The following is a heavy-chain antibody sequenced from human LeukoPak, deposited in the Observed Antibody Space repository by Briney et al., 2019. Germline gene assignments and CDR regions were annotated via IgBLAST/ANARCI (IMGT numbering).Heavy chain of an antibody. J-gene: IGHJ3*01. Sequence: PGGSLRLSCAASGFTFSSSAMSWVRQAPGKGLEWVSAISGSGGSTYFADSVKGRFTISRDNSKSTLYLQMNSLRAEDTAVYYCTRDQAPSVWWDAFDFWGQGTMVTVSS. D-gene: IGHD6-19*01. CDR3: TRDQAPSVWWDAFDF. CDR1: GFTFSSSA. V-gene: IGHV3-23*01. CDR2: ISGSGGST.